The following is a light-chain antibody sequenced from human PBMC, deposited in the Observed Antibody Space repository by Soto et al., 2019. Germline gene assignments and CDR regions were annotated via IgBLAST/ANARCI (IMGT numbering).Light chain of an antibody. CDR3: QQYNSYPWT. V-gene: IGKV1-5*01. Sequence: MQIAQGPSRRIATVRERVAKGWRVSQSISSWLAWYQQKPGKAPKLLIYDASSLESGVPSRFGGSGSGREIHPTISGLQPDDFASYYSQQYNSYPWTFGRGTKVDIK. CDR1: QSISSW. J-gene: IGKJ1*01. CDR2: DAS.